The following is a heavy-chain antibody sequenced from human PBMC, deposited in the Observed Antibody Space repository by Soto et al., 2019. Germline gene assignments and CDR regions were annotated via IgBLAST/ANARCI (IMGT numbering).Heavy chain of an antibody. V-gene: IGHV5-51*01. CDR2: IYPGDSDT. CDR1: GYSFTTYC. CDR3: ARQATPGLFDY. Sequence: GESLKISCKGSGYSFTTYCIAWVLQMPGKGPEWMGNIYPGDSDTRYSPSFQGQVTISADKSTSTAYLQWGRLRASDTAIYYCARQATPGLFDYWGQGALVTVSS. J-gene: IGHJ4*02.